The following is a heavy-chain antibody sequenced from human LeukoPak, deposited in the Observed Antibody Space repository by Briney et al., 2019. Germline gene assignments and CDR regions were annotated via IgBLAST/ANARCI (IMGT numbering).Heavy chain of an antibody. D-gene: IGHD3-10*01. V-gene: IGHV1-18*01. CDR3: ASLNSYYYGSGAPKITDY. CDR2: ISAYNGNT. Sequence: ASVKVSCKASGYTFTSYGISWVRQAPGQGLEWMGWISAYNGNTNYAQKLQGRVTMTTDTSTSTAYMELRSLRSDDTAVYYCASLNSYYYGSGAPKITDYWGQGTLVTVSS. J-gene: IGHJ4*02. CDR1: GYTFTSYG.